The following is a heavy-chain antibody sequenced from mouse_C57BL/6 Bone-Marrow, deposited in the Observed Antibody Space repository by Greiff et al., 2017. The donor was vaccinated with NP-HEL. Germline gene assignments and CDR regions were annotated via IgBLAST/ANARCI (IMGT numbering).Heavy chain of an antibody. V-gene: IGHV1-69*01. CDR2: IDPSDSYT. CDR3: ARNYYSNYCYAMDY. D-gene: IGHD2-5*01. CDR1: GYTFTSYW. J-gene: IGHJ4*01. Sequence: QVQLQQPGAELVMPGASVKLSCKASGYTFTSYWMHWVKQRPGQGLEWIGEIDPSDSYTNFNQKFKGKSTLTVDKSSSTAYMQLSSLTSEDSAVYYCARNYYSNYCYAMDYWGQGTSVTVSS.